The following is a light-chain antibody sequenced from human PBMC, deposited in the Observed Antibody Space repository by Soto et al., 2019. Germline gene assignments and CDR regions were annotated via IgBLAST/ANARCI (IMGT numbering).Light chain of an antibody. V-gene: IGKV1-5*01. CDR1: QNISVW. CDR3: QQYDSSSPT. CDR2: DAS. J-gene: IGKJ2*01. Sequence: DIQMTQSPSTLSASVGDVVTITCRASQNISVWLAWYQQRPGKAPKFLSYDASSLETGVPSRFSGSGSGTEFTLTIRSLQPDDFANYYCQQYDSSSPTFGQGTKLEIK.